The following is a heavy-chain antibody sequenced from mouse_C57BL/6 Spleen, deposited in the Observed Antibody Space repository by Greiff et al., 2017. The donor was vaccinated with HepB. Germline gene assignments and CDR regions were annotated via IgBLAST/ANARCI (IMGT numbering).Heavy chain of an antibody. CDR3: ARGSYGSSYKGYYFDY. CDR1: GFTFSDYG. Sequence: EVKLMESGGGLVKPGGSLKLSCAASGFTFSDYGMHWVRQAPEKGLEWVAYISSGSSTIYYADTVKGRFTISRDNAKNTLFLQMTSLRSEDTAMYYCARGSYGSSYKGYYFDYWGQGTTLTVSS. D-gene: IGHD1-1*01. CDR2: ISSGSSTI. J-gene: IGHJ2*01. V-gene: IGHV5-17*01.